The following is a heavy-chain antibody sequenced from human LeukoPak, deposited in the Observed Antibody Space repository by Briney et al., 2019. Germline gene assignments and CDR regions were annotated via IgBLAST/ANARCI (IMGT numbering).Heavy chain of an antibody. CDR2: IIPSGGST. CDR1: GFTVSSND. CDR3: ARTRWSSSWYYFDS. Sequence: PGGSLRLSCAASGFTVSSNDMSWVRQAPGKGLEWVSAIIPSGGSTYYADSVKGRFTISRDNSKNTLYLLMNSLRAEDTAVYYCARTRWSSSWYYFDSWGQGTMVTVSS. V-gene: IGHV3-23*01. D-gene: IGHD6-13*01. J-gene: IGHJ4*02.